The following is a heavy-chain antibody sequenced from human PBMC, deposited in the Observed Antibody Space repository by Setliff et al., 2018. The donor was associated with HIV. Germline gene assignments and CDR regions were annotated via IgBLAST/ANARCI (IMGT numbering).Heavy chain of an antibody. CDR3: AKPGRVGSTPGDAFDI. CDR2: ISWNGDSI. D-gene: IGHD1-26*01. J-gene: IGHJ3*02. V-gene: IGHV3-9*01. Sequence: GGSLRLSCAASGFTFDDYTMHWARQAPGKGLEWVSGISWNGDSIAYAGSVKGRFTISRDNSKNTLYLQMNSLRAEDTAVYFCAKPGRVGSTPGDAFDIWGQGTMVTVS. CDR1: GFTFDDYT.